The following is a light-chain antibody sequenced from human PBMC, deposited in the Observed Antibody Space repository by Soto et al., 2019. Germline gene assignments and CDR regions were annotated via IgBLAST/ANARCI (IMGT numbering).Light chain of an antibody. CDR1: SSDVGSDNY. CDR2: DVH. J-gene: IGLJ3*02. Sequence: QSALTQPASVSGSPGQSIAISCTGTSSDVGSDNYVSWYQHHPGRAPKLIIYDVHNRPSGVSNRFSGSKSGNTASLTITGLQAEDEAYYYCSSYTTSITLVFGGGTQLTVL. CDR3: SSYTTSITLV. V-gene: IGLV2-14*03.